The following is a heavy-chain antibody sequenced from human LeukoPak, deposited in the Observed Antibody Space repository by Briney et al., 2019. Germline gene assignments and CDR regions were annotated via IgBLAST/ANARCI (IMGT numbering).Heavy chain of an antibody. CDR3: AREGSSWYGVRTFDY. CDR1: RGSISSGGYY. CDR2: IYYSGST. J-gene: IGHJ4*02. D-gene: IGHD6-13*01. Sequence: SQTLSLTCTVSRGSISSGGYYWSWISQHPGKGLEWIGYIYYSGSTYYNPSLKSRVTISVDTSKNQFSLKLSSVTAADTAVYYCAREGSSWYGVRTFDYWGQGTLVTVSS. V-gene: IGHV4-31*03.